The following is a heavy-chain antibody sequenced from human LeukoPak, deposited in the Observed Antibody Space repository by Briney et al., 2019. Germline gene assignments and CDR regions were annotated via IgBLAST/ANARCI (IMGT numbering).Heavy chain of an antibody. D-gene: IGHD5-18*01. J-gene: IGHJ4*02. Sequence: PSQTLSLTCTVSGGSISSGGYYWSWIRQHPGKGLEWIGYIYYSGGTYYNPSLKSRVTISVDTSKNQFSLKLSSVTAADTAVYYCARGPKGGCSYGYLYYFDYWGQGTLVTVSS. CDR1: GGSISSGGYY. CDR3: ARGPKGGCSYGYLYYFDY. V-gene: IGHV4-31*03. CDR2: IYYSGGT.